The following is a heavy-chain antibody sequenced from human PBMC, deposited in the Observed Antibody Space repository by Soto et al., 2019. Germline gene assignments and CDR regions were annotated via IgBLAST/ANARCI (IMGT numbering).Heavy chain of an antibody. CDR3: AKGLGDYYSMDV. J-gene: IGHJ6*03. V-gene: IGHV3-23*01. CDR2: ISDSGGST. Sequence: EVQLLESGGGLVQPGGSLRLSCAASGFTFSSYTMSWVRQAPGKGLEWVSAISDSGGSTYYADSVKGRFTISRDNSKHTRFLQVNSLRAEDTAVYYCAKGLGDYYSMDVWGKGTTVPVSS. CDR1: GFTFSSYT.